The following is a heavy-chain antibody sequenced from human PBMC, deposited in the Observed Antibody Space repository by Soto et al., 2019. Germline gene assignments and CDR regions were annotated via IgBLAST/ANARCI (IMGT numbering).Heavy chain of an antibody. CDR3: TRGSDGYDWRDAVDI. V-gene: IGHV3-30-3*01. Sequence: QVQLVESGGGVVQPGRSLRLSCAASGFTFSNYAMHWVRQAPGKGLEWVANILNDGTNKNYADSVKGRFTISRDNSQNTVYLQTNTLRLEDTAVYYCTRGSDGYDWRDAVDIWGQGTLVRVSS. J-gene: IGHJ3*02. CDR2: ILNDGTNK. D-gene: IGHD5-12*01. CDR1: GFTFSNYA.